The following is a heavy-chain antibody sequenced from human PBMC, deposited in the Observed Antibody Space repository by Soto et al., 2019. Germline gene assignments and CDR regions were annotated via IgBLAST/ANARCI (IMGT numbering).Heavy chain of an antibody. CDR2: IIPIFGTA. Sequence: QVQLVQSGAEVKKPGSSVKVSCKASGDTFSSYAISWVRQAPGQGLEWMGGIIPIFGTANYAQKFQGRVTITADASTSKAYMELSSLRSEDTAVYYCARDQALGAPAVRTVSAYYYYGMALWGQGTTVIVSS. CDR1: GDTFSSYA. J-gene: IGHJ6*02. CDR3: ARDQALGAPAVRTVSAYYYYGMAL. D-gene: IGHD3-10*01. V-gene: IGHV1-69*01.